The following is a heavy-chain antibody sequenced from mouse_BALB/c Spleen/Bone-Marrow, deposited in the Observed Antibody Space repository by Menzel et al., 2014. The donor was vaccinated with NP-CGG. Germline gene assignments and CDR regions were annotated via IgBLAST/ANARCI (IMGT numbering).Heavy chain of an antibody. V-gene: IGHV1S81*02. J-gene: IGHJ2*01. D-gene: IGHD2-1*01. CDR3: TRYGNYYFYY. CDR1: GYTFTSYY. Sequence: AQLQESGAELEKPRASVKLSCKASGYTFTSYYMYWVKQRPGQGLEWIGEINPSNGGTNFNEKFKSKATLTVDKSSSTAYMRLSSLTSEDSAVYYCTRYGNYYFYYWVQRPPLTAS. CDR2: INPSNGGT.